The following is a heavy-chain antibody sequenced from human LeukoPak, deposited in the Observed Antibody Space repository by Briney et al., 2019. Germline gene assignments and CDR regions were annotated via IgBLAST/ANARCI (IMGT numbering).Heavy chain of an antibody. CDR2: ISGGGGST. V-gene: IGHV3-23*01. CDR3: AKDLTGGGSLFDD. CDR1: GFTFSSYA. Sequence: GGSLRLSCAASGFTFSSYAMSWVRQPPGKGLEWVSAISGGGGSTYYADSVKGRITISGDNSRNTLYLQMSSLRAEDTAVYYGAKDLTGGGSLFDDWGQGTLVTVSS. J-gene: IGHJ4*02. D-gene: IGHD2-15*01.